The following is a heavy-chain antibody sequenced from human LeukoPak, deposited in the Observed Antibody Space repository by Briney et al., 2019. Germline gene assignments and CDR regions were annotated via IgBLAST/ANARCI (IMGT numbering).Heavy chain of an antibody. J-gene: IGHJ5*02. CDR3: ARGVRETPMVRGPDNWFDP. V-gene: IGHV4-34*01. CDR2: INHSGST. Sequence: PSETLSLTCAVYGGSFSGYYWSWIRQPPGKGLEWIGEINHSGSTNYNPSLKSRVTISVDTSKNQFSLELSSVTAADTAVYYCARGVRETPMVRGPDNWFDPWGQGTLVTVSS. CDR1: GGSFSGYY. D-gene: IGHD5-18*01.